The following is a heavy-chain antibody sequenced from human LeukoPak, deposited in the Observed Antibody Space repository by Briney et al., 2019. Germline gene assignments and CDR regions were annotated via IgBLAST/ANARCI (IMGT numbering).Heavy chain of an antibody. CDR2: INHSGST. D-gene: IGHD4-17*01. CDR3: ARARSATVTTHLYYYYYYMDV. V-gene: IGHV4-34*01. CDR1: GGSFSGYY. J-gene: IGHJ6*03. Sequence: SETLSLTCAVYGGSFSGYYWSWIRQPPGKGLEWLGEINHSGSTNYNPSLKSRVTISVDTSKNQFSLKLSSVTAADTAVYYCARARSATVTTHLYYYYYYMDVWGKGTTVTISS.